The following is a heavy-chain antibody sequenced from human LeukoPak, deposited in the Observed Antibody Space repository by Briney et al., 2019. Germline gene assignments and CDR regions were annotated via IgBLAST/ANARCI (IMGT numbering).Heavy chain of an antibody. J-gene: IGHJ4*02. CDR1: GGSISSSSYY. CDR3: ASAPFLWFGEFDY. V-gene: IGHV4-39*01. CDR2: IYYSGST. Sequence: PSETLSLTCTVSGGSISSSSYYWGWIRQPPGKGLEWIGSIYYSGSTYYNPSLKSRVTIYVDTSKNQFSLKLSSVTAADTAVYYCASAPFLWFGEFDYWGQGTLVTVSS. D-gene: IGHD3-10*01.